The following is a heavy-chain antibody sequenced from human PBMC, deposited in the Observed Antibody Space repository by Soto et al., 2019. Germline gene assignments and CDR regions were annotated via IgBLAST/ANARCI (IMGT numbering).Heavy chain of an antibody. J-gene: IGHJ4*02. V-gene: IGHV4-39*01. Sequence: QLQLQESGPGLVKPSETLSLTCTVSGGSISSSSYYWGWIRQPPGKGLEWIGSIYYSGSTYYNPSLKSRVTISVDTSKNQFSLKLSSVTAADTAVYYCARRGYCGGDCYSYHYYFDYWGQGTLVTVSS. CDR3: ARRGYCGGDCYSYHYYFDY. CDR2: IYYSGST. D-gene: IGHD2-21*02. CDR1: GGSISSSSYY.